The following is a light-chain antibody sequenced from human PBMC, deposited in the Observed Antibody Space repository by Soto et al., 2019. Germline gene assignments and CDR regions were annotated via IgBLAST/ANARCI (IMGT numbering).Light chain of an antibody. CDR1: QSVSSSY. V-gene: IGKV3-20*01. CDR2: DAS. CDR3: QQYGSPPYT. Sequence: EIVLTQSPGTLSLSPGERATLSCRASQSVSSSYLAWYQQKPGQAPRLLIYDASSRATGIPDRFSGSGSGTDFTLTISGLEPEDFAVYYCQQYGSPPYTFGQGTKLEIK. J-gene: IGKJ2*01.